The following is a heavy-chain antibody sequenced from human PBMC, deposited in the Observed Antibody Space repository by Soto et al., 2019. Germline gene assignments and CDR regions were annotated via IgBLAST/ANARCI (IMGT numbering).Heavy chain of an antibody. V-gene: IGHV1-46*03. CDR3: ATETLYYDSSGYYLDY. J-gene: IGHJ4*02. Sequence: QVQLVQSGAEVKKPGASVKVSCKASGYTFTSHYMHWVRQAPGQGLEWMGIINPSGDSTTYAQKFQGRVTMTRDTSTTTVYMELSSLRSEDTAVYYCATETLYYDSSGYYLDYWGQGTLVTVSS. CDR2: INPSGDST. D-gene: IGHD3-22*01. CDR1: GYTFTSHY.